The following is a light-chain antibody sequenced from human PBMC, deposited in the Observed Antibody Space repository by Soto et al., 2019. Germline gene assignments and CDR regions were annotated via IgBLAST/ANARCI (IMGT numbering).Light chain of an antibody. Sequence: DIVMTQSPDSLAVSLGERATINCKSSQSVLYSSNNKNYLAWYQQKPGQPPKLLIYWASTRESGVPERFSGSGSGIDFTLTISSLQAEDVAVYYCQQYYSTPRTFGQGTKVEIK. CDR3: QQYYSTPRT. V-gene: IGKV4-1*01. CDR1: QSVLYSSNNKNY. CDR2: WAS. J-gene: IGKJ1*01.